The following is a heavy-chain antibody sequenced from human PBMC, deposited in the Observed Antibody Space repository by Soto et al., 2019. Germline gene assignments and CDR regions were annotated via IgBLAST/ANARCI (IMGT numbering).Heavy chain of an antibody. CDR1: GYTFTSYD. Sequence: QVQLVQSGAEVKKPGASVKVSCKASGYTFTSYDINWVRQATGQGLEWMGWMNPNSGNTGYAQKFQGRVTMTRNTSISTAYMELSSLRSEDTAVYYCARSKSSSWAFYYYYGMDVWGQGTTVTVSS. D-gene: IGHD6-6*01. J-gene: IGHJ6*02. V-gene: IGHV1-8*01. CDR2: MNPNSGNT. CDR3: ARSKSSSWAFYYYYGMDV.